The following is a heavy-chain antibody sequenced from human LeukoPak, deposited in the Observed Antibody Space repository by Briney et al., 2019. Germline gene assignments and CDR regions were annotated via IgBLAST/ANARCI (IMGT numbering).Heavy chain of an antibody. CDR3: AKDLRSRLVTATLDY. CDR2: IIGSGGST. CDR1: GFTVSSYA. J-gene: IGHJ4*02. V-gene: IGHV3-23*01. D-gene: IGHD2-21*02. Sequence: GGSLRLSWAAFGFTVSSYAMSWVRQAPGKGLDWVSSIIGSGGSTYYADSVKGRFTISRDNSKHTLYLQMNSLRAEDTAVYFCAKDLRSRLVTATLDYWGQGTPVTVSS.